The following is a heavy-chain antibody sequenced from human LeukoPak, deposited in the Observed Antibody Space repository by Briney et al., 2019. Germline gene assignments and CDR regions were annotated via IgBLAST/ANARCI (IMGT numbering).Heavy chain of an antibody. CDR3: ARVPVRHGGNSRLDS. J-gene: IGHJ4*02. D-gene: IGHD4-17*01. CDR2: MNPHSANT. CDR1: GYTFTSYG. V-gene: IGHV1-8*02. Sequence: GASVKVSCKASGYTFTSYGISWVRQAPGQGLEWMGWMNPHSANTGYAQKFQGRVSMTRDTSITTAYMELSSLRSEDTAIYYCARVPVRHGGNSRLDSWGQGTLVTVSS.